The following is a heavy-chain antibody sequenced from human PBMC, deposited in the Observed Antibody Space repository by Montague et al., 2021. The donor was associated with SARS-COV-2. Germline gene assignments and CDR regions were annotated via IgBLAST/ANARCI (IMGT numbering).Heavy chain of an antibody. CDR1: GGSISSSSYY. J-gene: IGHJ5*01. CDR2: IFYNGST. CDR3: ARQDAWAYCGDECYRGWFDS. D-gene: IGHD2-21*01. V-gene: IGHV4-39*07. Sequence: SETLSLTCTVSGGSISSSSYYWGWIRQPPGKGLEWIGFIFYNGSTKYNPSLKRRVSISLDTSKNQFSLKLSSVTAADTAVYYCARQDAWAYCGDECYRGWFDSWGQGTLVTVSS.